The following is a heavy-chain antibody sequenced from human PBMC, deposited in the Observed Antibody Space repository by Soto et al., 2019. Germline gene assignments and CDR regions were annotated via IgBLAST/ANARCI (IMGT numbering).Heavy chain of an antibody. CDR3: ARSPVYCSSTSCYYYYYMDV. D-gene: IGHD2-2*01. CDR2: TYYSGST. V-gene: IGHV4-59*08. CDR1: GGSISSYY. J-gene: IGHJ6*03. Sequence: PSETLSLTCTVSGGSISSYYWSWIRQPPGKGLEWIGYTYYSGSTNYNPSLKSRVTISVDTSKNQFSLKLSSVTAADTAVYYCARSPVYCSSTSCYYYYYMDVWGKGTTVTVSS.